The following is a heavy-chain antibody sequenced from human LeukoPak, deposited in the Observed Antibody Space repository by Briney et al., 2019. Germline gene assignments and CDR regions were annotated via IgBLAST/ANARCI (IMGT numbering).Heavy chain of an antibody. D-gene: IGHD3-16*02. Sequence: PGGSLRLSCAASGFTVSSNYMSWVRQAPGKGLEWVSVIYSGGSTYYADSVKGRFTISRDNSKNTPYLQMNSLRAEDTAVYYCAKHYITFGGVIVTGAFDIWGQGTMVTVSS. CDR3: AKHYITFGGVIVTGAFDI. V-gene: IGHV3-66*04. CDR1: GFTVSSNY. J-gene: IGHJ3*02. CDR2: IYSGGST.